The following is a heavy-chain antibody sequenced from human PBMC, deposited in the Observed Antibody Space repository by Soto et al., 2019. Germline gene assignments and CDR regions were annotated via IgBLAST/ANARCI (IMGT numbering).Heavy chain of an antibody. CDR1: GYTFTSYG. Sequence: QVQLVHSGAEVKKPGASVKVSCKASGYTFTSYGISWVRQAPGQGLEWMGWISAYNGNTNYAQKLQGRVTMTTDTSTSTAYMELRSLRSDDTAVYYCARVADYYDSSGYYPLEYFQHWGQGTLVTVSS. CDR3: ARVADYYDSSGYYPLEYFQH. V-gene: IGHV1-18*01. CDR2: ISAYNGNT. D-gene: IGHD3-22*01. J-gene: IGHJ1*01.